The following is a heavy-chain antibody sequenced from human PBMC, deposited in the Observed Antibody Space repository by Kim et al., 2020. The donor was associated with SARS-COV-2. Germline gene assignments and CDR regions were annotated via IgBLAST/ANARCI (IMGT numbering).Heavy chain of an antibody. V-gene: IGHV4-59*13. CDR3: ARVLGAGTGLGY. Sequence: SETLSLTCTVSGGSISSYYWSWIRQPPGKGLEWIGYIYYSGSTNYNPSLKSRVTISVDTSKNQFSLKLSSVTAADTAVYYCARVLGAGTGLGYWGQGTRVTVSS. J-gene: IGHJ4*02. CDR2: IYYSGST. D-gene: IGHD6-19*01. CDR1: GGSISSYY.